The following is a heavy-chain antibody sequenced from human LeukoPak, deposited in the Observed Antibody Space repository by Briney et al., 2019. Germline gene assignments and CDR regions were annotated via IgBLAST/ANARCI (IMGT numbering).Heavy chain of an antibody. Sequence: ASVTVSCKASGYTFTGHYMHWVRQAPGQGLEWMGWITTYNGNTNYAQKLQGRVTMTTDTSTSTAYMDLRGLRSDDTAVYYCARGYDYGDYVGDFDYWGQGTLVTVSS. V-gene: IGHV1-18*04. CDR3: ARGYDYGDYVGDFDY. CDR2: ITTYNGNT. CDR1: GYTFTGHY. J-gene: IGHJ4*02. D-gene: IGHD4-17*01.